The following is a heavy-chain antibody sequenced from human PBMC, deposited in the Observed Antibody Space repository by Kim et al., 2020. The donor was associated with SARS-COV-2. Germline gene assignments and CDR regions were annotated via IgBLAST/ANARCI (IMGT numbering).Heavy chain of an antibody. CDR3: TRGGLVVPAATGGMDV. CDR2: IRSKAYGGTT. Sequence: GGSLRLSCTASGFTFGDYAMSWVRQAPGKGLEWVGFIRSKAYGGTTEYAASVKGRFTISRDDSKSIAYLQMNSLKTEDTAVYYCTRGGLVVPAATGGMDVWGQGTTVTVSS. V-gene: IGHV3-49*04. D-gene: IGHD2-2*01. CDR1: GFTFGDYA. J-gene: IGHJ6*02.